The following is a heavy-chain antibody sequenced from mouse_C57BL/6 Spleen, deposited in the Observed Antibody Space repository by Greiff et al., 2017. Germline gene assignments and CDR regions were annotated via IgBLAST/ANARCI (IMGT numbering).Heavy chain of an antibody. CDR2: IDPETGGT. J-gene: IGHJ2*01. CDR1: GYSFTDYE. V-gene: IGHV1-15*01. CDR3: TRGYFDY. Sequence: QVQLQQSGAELVRPGASVTLSCKASGYSFTDYEMHWVKQTPVHGLEWIGAIDPETGGTAYNQKFKGKAILTADKSSSTAYMELRSLTSEDSAVYYCTRGYFDYWGQGTTLTVSS.